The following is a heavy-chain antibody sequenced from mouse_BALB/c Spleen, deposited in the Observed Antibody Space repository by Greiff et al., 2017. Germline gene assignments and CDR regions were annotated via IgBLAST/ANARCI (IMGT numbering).Heavy chain of an antibody. V-gene: IGHV4-1*02. Sequence: EVKLLESGGGLVQPGGSLKLSCAASGFDFSRYWMSWVRQAPGKGLEWIGEINPDSSTINYTPSLKDKFIISRDNAKNTLYLQMSKVRSEDTALYYCARGRLWLRRRAYYYAMDYWGQGTSVTVSS. D-gene: IGHD2-2*01. CDR1: GFDFSRYW. J-gene: IGHJ4*01. CDR3: ARGRLWLRRRAYYYAMDY. CDR2: INPDSSTI.